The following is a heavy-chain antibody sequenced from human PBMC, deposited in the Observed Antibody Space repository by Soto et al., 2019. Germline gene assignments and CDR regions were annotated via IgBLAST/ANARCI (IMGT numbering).Heavy chain of an antibody. CDR3: ARGLAISPYIAAAGRNWFDP. CDR2: INPNSGGT. CDR1: GYTFTGYY. V-gene: IGHV1-2*02. J-gene: IGHJ5*02. Sequence: GASVKVSCKASGYTFTGYYMHWVRQAPGQGLEWMGWINPNSGGTNYAQKFQGRVTMTRDTSISTAYMELSRLRSDDTAVYYCARGLAISPYIAAAGRNWFDPWGQGTLVTVSS. D-gene: IGHD6-13*01.